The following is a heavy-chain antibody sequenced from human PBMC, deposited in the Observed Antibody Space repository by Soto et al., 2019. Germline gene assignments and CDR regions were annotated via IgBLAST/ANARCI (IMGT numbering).Heavy chain of an antibody. D-gene: IGHD2-15*01. Sequence: EVQLVESGGGLVQPGGSLRLSCAASGFTFSSYWMSWVRQAPGKGLEGVANIKQDGSEKYYVDSVKGRFTISRDNAKNSLYLQINSLRAEDTAVYYCARDASWHYRDYCGQGTLVTVSS. CDR3: ARDASWHYRDY. CDR2: IKQDGSEK. J-gene: IGHJ4*02. CDR1: GFTFSSYW. V-gene: IGHV3-7*01.